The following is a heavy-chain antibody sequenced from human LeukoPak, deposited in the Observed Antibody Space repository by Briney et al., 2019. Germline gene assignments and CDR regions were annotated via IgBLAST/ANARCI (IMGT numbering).Heavy chain of an antibody. CDR1: GGTFSSYA. CDR2: IIPIFGTA. V-gene: IGHV1-69*06. J-gene: IGHJ4*02. D-gene: IGHD3-22*01. CDR3: AKEVSSGYYYFDY. Sequence: ASVKVSCKASGGTFSSYAISWVRQAPGQGLEWMGGIIPIFGTANYAQKFQGRVTITADKSTSTAYMELSSLRSEDTAVYYCAKEVSSGYYYFDYWGQGTLVTVSS.